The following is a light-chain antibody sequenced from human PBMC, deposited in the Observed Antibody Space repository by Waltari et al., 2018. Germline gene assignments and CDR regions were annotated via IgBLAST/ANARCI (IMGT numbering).Light chain of an antibody. V-gene: IGLV2-11*01. J-gene: IGLJ3*02. CDR1: TNDLGRYNY. Sequence: SALTQPRSVFGSPGQSVTISCTGTTNDLGRYNYVLWDQQHPGKAPKPIILDVTNRPSGVPDRLSGSQPGNTASLTISGPRAEDEAEYYCCSYAGSYTWVFGGGTKLTVV. CDR3: CSYAGSYTWV. CDR2: DVT.